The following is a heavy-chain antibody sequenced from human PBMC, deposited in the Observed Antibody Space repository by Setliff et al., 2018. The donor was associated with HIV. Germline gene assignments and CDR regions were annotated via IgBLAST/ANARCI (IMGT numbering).Heavy chain of an antibody. V-gene: IGHV3-21*06. J-gene: IGHJ4*02. CDR3: ARVKRGTPPSY. Sequence: ETLSLTCTVSGGSISSETYYWNWIRQPAGKGLEWVSSISSSSSYIYYADSIKGRFSVSRDNIENSLYLQMNSLRAEDTGVYYCARVKRGTPPSYWGQGTLVTVSS. CDR1: GGSISSETYY. CDR2: ISSSSSYI.